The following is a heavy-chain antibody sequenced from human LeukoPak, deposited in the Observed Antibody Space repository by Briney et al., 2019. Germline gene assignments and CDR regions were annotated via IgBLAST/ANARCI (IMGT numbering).Heavy chain of an antibody. CDR2: ISAYNGDT. Sequence: ASVKVSCKASGYTFTTYGITWVRQAPGQGLEWMGWISAYNGDTNYAQKLQGRVTMTTDTSTSTAYIELRSLRSDDTAVYYCAGKITEARTNCFDPWGQGTLVTVSS. V-gene: IGHV1-18*01. D-gene: IGHD6-6*01. J-gene: IGHJ5*02. CDR3: AGKITEARTNCFDP. CDR1: GYTFTTYG.